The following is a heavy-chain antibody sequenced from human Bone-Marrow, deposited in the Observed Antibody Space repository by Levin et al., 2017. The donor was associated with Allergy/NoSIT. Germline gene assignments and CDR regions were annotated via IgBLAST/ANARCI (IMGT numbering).Heavy chain of an antibody. CDR3: ARSTLKYSSSSKGIDY. CDR2: INPNSGGT. V-gene: IGHV1-2*06. Sequence: ASVKVSCKASGYTFTGYYMHWVRQAPGQGLEWMGRINPNSGGTNYAQKFQGRVTMTSDTSISTAYMELSRLRSDDTAVYYCARSTLKYSSSSKGIDYWGQGTLVTVSS. D-gene: IGHD6-6*01. J-gene: IGHJ4*02. CDR1: GYTFTGYY.